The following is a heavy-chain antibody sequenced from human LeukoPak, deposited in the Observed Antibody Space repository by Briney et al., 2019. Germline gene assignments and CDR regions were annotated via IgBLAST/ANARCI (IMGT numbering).Heavy chain of an antibody. CDR3: ASAREYCGSAECYEYFQH. CDR1: GFTVGTNS. D-gene: IGHD2-21*01. V-gene: IGHV3-53*01. J-gene: IGHJ1*01. Sequence: GGSLRLSCAASGFTVGTNSMSWVRQSPGKGLEWVSVIYSGGSAYYADSVNGRFTISRDNSRNTLLLQMNSLRAEDTALYYCASAREYCGSAECYEYFQHWGQGTLVTVSS. CDR2: IYSGGSA.